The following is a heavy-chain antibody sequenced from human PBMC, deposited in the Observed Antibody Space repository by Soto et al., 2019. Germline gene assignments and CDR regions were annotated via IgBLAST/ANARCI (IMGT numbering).Heavy chain of an antibody. D-gene: IGHD2-15*01. J-gene: IGHJ4*02. CDR2: INAGNGNT. CDR1: GYTFTSYA. V-gene: IGHV1-3*01. CDR3: ARDLGGGTDY. Sequence: QVQLVQSGAEVKKPGASVKVSCKASGYTFTSYAMQSVRQAPGQRLEWMGWINAGNGNTKYSQKFQGRVTITRDTSASTAYMELSSLSSEDTAVYYCARDLGGGTDYWGPGTLVTVSS.